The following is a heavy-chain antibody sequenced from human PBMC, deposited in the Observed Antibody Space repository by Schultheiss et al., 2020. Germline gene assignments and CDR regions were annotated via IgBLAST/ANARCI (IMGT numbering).Heavy chain of an antibody. CDR3: AKSVWSNWGVGPAGNAFDI. CDR2: ISGSGGST. V-gene: IGHV3-23*01. J-gene: IGHJ3*02. D-gene: IGHD7-27*01. CDR1: GFTFSSYS. Sequence: GSLRLSCAASGFTFSSYSMNWVRQAPGKGLEWVSAISGSGGSTYYADSVKGRFTISRDNSKNTLYLQMNSLRAEDTAVYYCAKSVWSNWGVGPAGNAFDIWGQGTMVTVSS.